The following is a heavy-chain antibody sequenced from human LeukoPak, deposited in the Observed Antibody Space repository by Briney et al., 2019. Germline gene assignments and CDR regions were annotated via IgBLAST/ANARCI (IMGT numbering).Heavy chain of an antibody. Sequence: ASVKVSCKASGYTFSGYYIHWVRQAPGQGLEWMGWINTNSGGTKYAQRFQGRVTMTRDTSISTAYMEVSRLRSDDTAVYFCASSRFLEWLYLLDYWGQGTLVTVS. CDR2: INTNSGGT. V-gene: IGHV1-2*02. J-gene: IGHJ4*02. CDR3: ASSRFLEWLYLLDY. D-gene: IGHD3-3*01. CDR1: GYTFSGYY.